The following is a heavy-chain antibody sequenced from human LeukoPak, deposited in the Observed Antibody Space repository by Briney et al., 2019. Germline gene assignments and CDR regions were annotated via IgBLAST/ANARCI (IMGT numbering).Heavy chain of an antibody. Sequence: GGSLRLSCAASGFTFSSYAMSWVRQAPGKGLEWFSAISGSGGSTYYADSVKGRFTISRDNSKNTLYLQMNSLRAENTAVYYCAKPYYYDSSGYYFWGQGTLVTVSS. CDR2: ISGSGGST. J-gene: IGHJ4*02. D-gene: IGHD3-22*01. CDR1: GFTFSSYA. CDR3: AKPYYYDSSGYYF. V-gene: IGHV3-23*01.